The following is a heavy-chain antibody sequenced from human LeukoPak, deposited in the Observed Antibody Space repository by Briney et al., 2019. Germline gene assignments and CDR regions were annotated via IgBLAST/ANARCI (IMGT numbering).Heavy chain of an antibody. Sequence: PGRSLRLSCAASGFTFSSYAMHWVRQAPGKGLEWVAVISYDGSNKYYADSVKGRFTISRDNSKNTLYLQMNSLRAEDTAVYYCAAQVRGVISYWGQGTLVTVSS. CDR2: ISYDGSNK. CDR1: GFTFSSYA. V-gene: IGHV3-30-3*01. J-gene: IGHJ4*02. CDR3: AAQVRGVISY. D-gene: IGHD3-10*01.